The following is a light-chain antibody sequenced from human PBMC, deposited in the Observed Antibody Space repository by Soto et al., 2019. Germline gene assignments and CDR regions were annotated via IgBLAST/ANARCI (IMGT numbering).Light chain of an antibody. J-gene: IGKJ4*01. V-gene: IGKV3-11*01. CDR2: DAS. CDR3: QQRSNWLT. Sequence: EIVLTQTPATLSLYPGERATLSCRASQSVSTYLAWYQQRPGQAPRLLIYDASKRATGIPARFSGSGSGTDFTLTISSLESEDFAVYYCQQRSNWLTFGGGTKVDIK. CDR1: QSVSTY.